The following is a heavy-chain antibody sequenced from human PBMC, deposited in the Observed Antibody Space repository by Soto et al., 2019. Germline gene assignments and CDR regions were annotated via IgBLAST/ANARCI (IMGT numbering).Heavy chain of an antibody. J-gene: IGHJ4*02. D-gene: IGHD5-18*01. CDR1: GGTFSSYA. CDR3: ALRDGGYSYGNFDY. V-gene: IGHV1-69*13. Sequence: SVKVSCKASGGTFSSYAISWVRQAPGQGLEWMGGIIPIFGTANYAQKFQGRVTITADESTSTAYMELSSLRSEDTAVYYCALRDGGYSYGNFDYWGQGTLVTVSS. CDR2: IIPIFGTA.